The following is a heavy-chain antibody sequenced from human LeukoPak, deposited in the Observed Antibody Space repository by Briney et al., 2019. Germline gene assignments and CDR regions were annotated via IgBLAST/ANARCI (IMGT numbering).Heavy chain of an antibody. CDR2: INHSGST. D-gene: IGHD6-19*01. J-gene: IGHJ6*03. Sequence: SETLSLTCAVYGGSFSGYYWSWIRQPPGKGLEWIGEINHSGSTDYNPSLKSRVTISVDTSKNQFSLKLSSVTAADTAVYYCARHGYSSGWYSYYYYYYMDVWGKGTTATVSS. CDR3: ARHGYSSGWYSYYYYYYMDV. V-gene: IGHV4-34*01. CDR1: GGSFSGYY.